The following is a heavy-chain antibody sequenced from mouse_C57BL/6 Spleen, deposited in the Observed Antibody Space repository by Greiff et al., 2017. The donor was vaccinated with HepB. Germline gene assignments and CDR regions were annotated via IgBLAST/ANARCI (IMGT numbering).Heavy chain of an antibody. J-gene: IGHJ2*01. Sequence: VQLQQSGAELVRPGASVKLSCKASGYTFTDYYINWVKQRPGQGLEWIARIYPGSGNTYYNEKFKGKATLTAEKSSSTAYMQLSSLTSEDSAVYFCARGNSKGYFDYWGQGTTLTVSS. CDR2: IYPGSGNT. D-gene: IGHD2-5*01. V-gene: IGHV1-76*01. CDR1: GYTFTDYY. CDR3: ARGNSKGYFDY.